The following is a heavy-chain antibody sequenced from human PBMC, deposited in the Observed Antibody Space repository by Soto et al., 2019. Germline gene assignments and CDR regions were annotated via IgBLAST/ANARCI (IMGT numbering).Heavy chain of an antibody. CDR3: AHLTTSSVGDY. CDR2: IYWDDDK. V-gene: IGHV2-5*02. D-gene: IGHD4-17*01. Sequence: QITLKESGPPLVKPTQALTLTCTFSGFSLSTSGVGVGWIRQPPGKALEWLALIYWDDDKRYSPSLRSRLTITKDTSKNQVVLTMTNMDPVDTATYYCAHLTTSSVGDYWGQGTLVTVSS. J-gene: IGHJ4*02. CDR1: GFSLSTSGVG.